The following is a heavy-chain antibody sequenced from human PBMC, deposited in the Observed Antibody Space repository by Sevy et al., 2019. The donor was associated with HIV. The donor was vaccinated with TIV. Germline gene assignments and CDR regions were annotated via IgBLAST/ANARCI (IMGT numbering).Heavy chain of an antibody. CDR2: IDPNSGDT. CDR1: GNTFTVYF. V-gene: IGHV1-2*02. Sequence: ASVKVSCKASGNTFTVYFVYWVRQAPGQGLEWMGWIDPNSGDTNYAQNFQGRVTMTSDASISTAYMVLSSLTSDDTAVYYCAGAVTIFGVDYYFQHWGQGALVTVSS. J-gene: IGHJ1*01. D-gene: IGHD3-3*01. CDR3: AGAVTIFGVDYYFQH.